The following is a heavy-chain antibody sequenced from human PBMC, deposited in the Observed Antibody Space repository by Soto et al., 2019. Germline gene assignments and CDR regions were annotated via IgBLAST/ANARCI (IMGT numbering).Heavy chain of an antibody. CDR2: INSDGSST. Sequence: PGGSLRLSCAASGFTFSSYWMHWVRQAPGKGLVWVSRINSDGSSTSYADSVKGRFTISRDNAKNTLYLQMNSLRAEDTAVYYCARVYYDSSGEIDYWGQGTLVTVSS. V-gene: IGHV3-74*01. CDR3: ARVYYDSSGEIDY. D-gene: IGHD3-22*01. CDR1: GFTFSSYW. J-gene: IGHJ4*02.